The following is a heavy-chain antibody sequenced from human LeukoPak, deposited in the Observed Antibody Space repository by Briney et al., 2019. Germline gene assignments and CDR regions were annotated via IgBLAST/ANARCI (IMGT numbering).Heavy chain of an antibody. J-gene: IGHJ4*02. Sequence: ASVKVSCKASGYTFTSYAMNWVRQAPGQGLEWMGWINTNTGNPTYAQGFTGRFVFSLDTPVSTAYLQISSLKAEDTAVYYCARVGRDGYNADYWGQGTLVTVSS. CDR2: INTNTGNP. CDR1: GYTFTSYA. CDR3: ARVGRDGYNADY. V-gene: IGHV7-4-1*02. D-gene: IGHD5-24*01.